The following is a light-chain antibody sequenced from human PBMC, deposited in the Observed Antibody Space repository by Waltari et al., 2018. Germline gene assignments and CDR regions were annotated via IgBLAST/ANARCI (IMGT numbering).Light chain of an antibody. J-gene: IGLJ2*01. Sequence: QSALTQPASVSGSPGQSITVSCTGTSNDIGSYNFVSWYQQHPDRAPKLMIYDVSVRPLGVSIRFSGSKAGNTASLTISGLQAEDEADYYCFSYAGSNSFDFGGGTNLTVL. CDR1: SNDIGSYNF. V-gene: IGLV2-23*02. CDR2: DVS. CDR3: FSYAGSNSFD.